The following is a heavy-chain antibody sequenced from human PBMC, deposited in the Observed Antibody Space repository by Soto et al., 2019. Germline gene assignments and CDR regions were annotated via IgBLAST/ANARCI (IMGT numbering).Heavy chain of an antibody. Sequence: PSQTLSLTCAISGDSVSSNSAAWNWIRQSPSRGLEWLGRTYYRSKWYNDYAVSVKSRITINPDTSKNQFSLQLNSATPEDTAVYYCARGIPSSSRGWFDPWGQGTLVTVSS. D-gene: IGHD6-6*01. CDR2: TYYRSKWYN. CDR3: ARGIPSSSRGWFDP. J-gene: IGHJ5*02. CDR1: GDSVSSNSAA. V-gene: IGHV6-1*01.